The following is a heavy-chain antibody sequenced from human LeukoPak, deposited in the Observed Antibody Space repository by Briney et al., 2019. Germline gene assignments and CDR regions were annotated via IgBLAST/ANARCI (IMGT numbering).Heavy chain of an antibody. CDR3: ARDTRSGRLFDY. V-gene: IGHV4-31*03. D-gene: IGHD3-3*01. J-gene: IGHJ4*02. CDR1: GGSISSGGYY. Sequence: PSQTLSLTCTVSGGSISSGGYYWSWIRQHPRKGLEWIGYIYYSGSTYYNPSLKSRVTISVDTSKNQFSLKLSSVTAADTAVYYCARDTRSGRLFDYWGQGTLVTVSS. CDR2: IYYSGST.